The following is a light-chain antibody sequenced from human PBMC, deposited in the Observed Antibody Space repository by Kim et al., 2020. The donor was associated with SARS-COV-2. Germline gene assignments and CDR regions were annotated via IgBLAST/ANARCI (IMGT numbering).Light chain of an antibody. J-gene: IGLJ3*02. CDR2: HVS. CDR1: SRDVGRSNY. CDR3: SSFTSSSTLV. V-gene: IGLV2-14*03. Sequence: HSFPISSTGPSRDVGRSNYVSCYHHHPGQAPKLMIYHVSNRPSGISNRFSGSKSGNTASLSISGLQSEDEADYYCSSFTSSSTLVFGGGTQLTVL.